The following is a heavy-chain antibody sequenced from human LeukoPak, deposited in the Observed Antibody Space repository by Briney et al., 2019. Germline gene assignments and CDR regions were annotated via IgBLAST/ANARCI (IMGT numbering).Heavy chain of an antibody. CDR3: TGNYYGSGSYADFDY. Sequence: SETLSLTCTVSGGSVSSVSSYWSWVRQPAGKGLEWIGRIYTSGITDYNPSLKSRVTISLDTSKNQFSLNLTSVTAADTAVYYCTGNYYGSGSYADFDYWGQGTLVTVSS. D-gene: IGHD3-10*01. CDR2: IYTSGIT. CDR1: GGSVSSVSSY. J-gene: IGHJ4*02. V-gene: IGHV4-61*02.